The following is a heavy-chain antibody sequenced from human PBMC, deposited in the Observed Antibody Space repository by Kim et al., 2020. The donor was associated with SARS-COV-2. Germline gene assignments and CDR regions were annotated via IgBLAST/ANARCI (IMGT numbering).Heavy chain of an antibody. CDR1: GFTFSSYG. J-gene: IGHJ4*02. Sequence: GGSLRLSCAASGFTFSSYGMHWVRQAPGKGLEWVAVISYDGSNKYYADSVKGRFTISRDNSKNTLYLQMNSLRAEDTAVYYCAKESTYYFDYWGQGTLVT. CDR3: AKESTYYFDY. CDR2: ISYDGSNK. V-gene: IGHV3-30*18. D-gene: IGHD2-2*01.